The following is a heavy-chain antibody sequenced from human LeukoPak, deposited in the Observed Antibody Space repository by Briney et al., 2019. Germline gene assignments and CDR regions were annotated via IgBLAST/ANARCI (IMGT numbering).Heavy chain of an antibody. V-gene: IGHV1-69*04. CDR1: GGTFSSYA. Sequence: SVKVSCKASGGTFSSYAISWVRQAPGQGLEWMGRIIPILGIANYAQKFQGRVTITADKSTSTAYMELSSLRSEDTAVYYCARDPEVHANNFDYWGQGTLVTVSS. D-gene: IGHD4/OR15-4a*01. CDR3: ARDPEVHANNFDY. J-gene: IGHJ4*02. CDR2: IIPILGIA.